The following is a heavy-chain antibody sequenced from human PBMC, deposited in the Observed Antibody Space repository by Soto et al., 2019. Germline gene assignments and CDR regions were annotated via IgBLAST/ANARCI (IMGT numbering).Heavy chain of an antibody. Sequence: GGSLRLSCAASGFTVSSNYMSWVRQAPGKGLEWVSVIYSGGSTYYADSGKGRFTISRDNSKNTLYLQMNSLRAEDTAVYYCARDNVVVVPAAKFEHGGQYYYYYMDVWGKGTTVTVSS. J-gene: IGHJ6*03. CDR3: ARDNVVVVPAAKFEHGGQYYYYYMDV. D-gene: IGHD2-2*01. CDR1: GFTVSSNY. V-gene: IGHV3-66*01. CDR2: IYSGGST.